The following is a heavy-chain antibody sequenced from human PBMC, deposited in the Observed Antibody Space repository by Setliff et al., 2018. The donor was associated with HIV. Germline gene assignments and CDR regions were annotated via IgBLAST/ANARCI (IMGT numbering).Heavy chain of an antibody. CDR3: ARDRASSGYYARFDH. V-gene: IGHV3-7*05. Sequence: PGGSLRLSCAASGFTISSYWMTWARQAPGKGLEWVANIKQDGSEKDYVDSVKGRFTISRDNAKNSLYLQMNSLRGEDTAVYFCARDRASSGYYARFDHWGQGTLVTVSS. D-gene: IGHD3-22*01. CDR1: GFTISSYW. CDR2: IKQDGSEK. J-gene: IGHJ4*02.